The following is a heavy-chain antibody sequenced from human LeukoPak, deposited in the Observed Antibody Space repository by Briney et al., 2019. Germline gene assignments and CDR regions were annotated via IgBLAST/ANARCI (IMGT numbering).Heavy chain of an antibody. J-gene: IGHJ5*02. CDR2: IIPIFGTA. CDR1: GGTFSSYA. CDR3: ARDFMITFGGVLVQGDWFDP. V-gene: IGHV1-69*01. D-gene: IGHD3-16*02. Sequence: SVKVSCKASGGTFSSYAISWARQAPGQGLEWMGGIIPIFGTANYAQKSQGRVTITADESTSTAYMELSSLRSEDTAVYYCARDFMITFGGVLVQGDWFDPWGQGTLVTVSS.